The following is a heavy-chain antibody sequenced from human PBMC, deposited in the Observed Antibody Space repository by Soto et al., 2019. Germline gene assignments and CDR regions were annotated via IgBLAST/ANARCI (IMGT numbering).Heavy chain of an antibody. CDR1: GYTFTSYA. J-gene: IGHJ4*02. Sequence: QVQLVQSGAEVKKPGASVKVSCKASGYTFTSYAMHWVRQAHGQRLEWMGWINAGNGNTKYSQKFQGRVTITRDTSASRAYMALSSLRSEDTAVYYCAREGSKAVAGFDYWGQGTLVTVSS. V-gene: IGHV1-3*01. D-gene: IGHD6-19*01. CDR2: INAGNGNT. CDR3: AREGSKAVAGFDY.